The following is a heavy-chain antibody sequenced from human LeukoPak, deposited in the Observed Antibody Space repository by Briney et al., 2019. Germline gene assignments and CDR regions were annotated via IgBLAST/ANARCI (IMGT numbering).Heavy chain of an antibody. J-gene: IGHJ4*02. CDR3: ARVDLLTGYYFFDY. CDR1: GYTFSNYG. V-gene: IGHV1-18*01. CDR2: IRGGNGNT. D-gene: IGHD3-9*01. Sequence: ASVKVSCHASGYTFSNYGISWVRQAPGQGLEWVGWIRGGNGNTNYAQKLQGRVTMTTDTSTSTAYMELRSLGSDETAVYYCARVDLLTGYYFFDYWGQGTLVTVSS.